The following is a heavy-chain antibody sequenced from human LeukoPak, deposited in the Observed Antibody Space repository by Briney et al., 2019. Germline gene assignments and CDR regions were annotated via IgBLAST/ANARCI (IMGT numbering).Heavy chain of an antibody. CDR1: GFTFSSYA. CDR2: ISGGGGST. D-gene: IGHD6-19*01. Sequence: GGSLRLSCAASGFTFSSYAMSWVRQAPGKGLEWVSAISGGGGSTYYADSVKGRFTISRDNSKNTLYLQMNSLRAEDTAVYYCAKDQLLVPHAFDIWGQGTMVTVSS. J-gene: IGHJ3*02. CDR3: AKDQLLVPHAFDI. V-gene: IGHV3-23*01.